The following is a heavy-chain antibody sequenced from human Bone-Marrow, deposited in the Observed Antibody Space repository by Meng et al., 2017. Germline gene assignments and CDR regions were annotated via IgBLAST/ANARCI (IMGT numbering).Heavy chain of an antibody. CDR3: ARDRYYYDSSGYRFDY. V-gene: IGHV1-69*01. J-gene: IGHJ4*02. Sequence: QVQLVQSGAEVQKPGSSVKVSCKASGGTFSSYAISWVRQAPGQGLGWMGGIIPIFGTANYAQKFQGRVTITADESTSTAYMELSSLRSEDTAVYYCARDRYYYDSSGYRFDYWGQGTLVTVSS. D-gene: IGHD3-22*01. CDR1: GGTFSSYA. CDR2: IIPIFGTA.